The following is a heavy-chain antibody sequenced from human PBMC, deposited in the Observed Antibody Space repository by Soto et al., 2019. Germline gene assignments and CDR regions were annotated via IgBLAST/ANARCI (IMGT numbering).Heavy chain of an antibody. J-gene: IGHJ6*02. D-gene: IGHD3-3*01. V-gene: IGHV3-23*01. CDR1: GFTFSSYG. CDR3: AKDVPYDFWSGYYHEDHHGMDV. Sequence: AGGSLRLSCGASGFTFSSYGMSWVRKTPGKGLEWVSAISGSGGSTYYADSVKGRFTISRDNSKNTLYLQMNSLRAEDTAVYYCAKDVPYDFWSGYYHEDHHGMDVWGQGTTVTVSS. CDR2: ISGSGGST.